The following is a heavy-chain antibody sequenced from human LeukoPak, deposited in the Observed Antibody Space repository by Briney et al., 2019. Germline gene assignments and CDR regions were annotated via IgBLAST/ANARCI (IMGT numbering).Heavy chain of an antibody. D-gene: IGHD5-18*01. V-gene: IGHV4-34*01. CDR3: ARADTAMVTGLDY. J-gene: IGHJ4*02. CDR1: GGSFSGYY. Sequence: SETLSLTCAVYGGSFSGYYWSWIRQPPGKGLEWIGEINHSGSTNYNPSLKSRVTISVDTSKNQFSLKLGSVTAADTAVYYCARADTAMVTGLDYWGQGTLVTVSS. CDR2: INHSGST.